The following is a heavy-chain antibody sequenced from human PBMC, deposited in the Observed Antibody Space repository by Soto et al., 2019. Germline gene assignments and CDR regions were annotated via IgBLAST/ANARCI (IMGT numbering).Heavy chain of an antibody. CDR1: GGSISSYY. Sequence: ASETLSLTCTVSGGSISSYYWSWIRQPPGKGLEWIGEIYHSGSTNYNPSLKSRVTISVDTSKNQFSLKLSSVTAADTAVYYCARGNYCSGGSCYSVVSQLFDIWGQGTMVTVSS. CDR3: ARGNYCSGGSCYSVVSQLFDI. D-gene: IGHD2-15*01. V-gene: IGHV4-59*12. J-gene: IGHJ3*02. CDR2: IYHSGST.